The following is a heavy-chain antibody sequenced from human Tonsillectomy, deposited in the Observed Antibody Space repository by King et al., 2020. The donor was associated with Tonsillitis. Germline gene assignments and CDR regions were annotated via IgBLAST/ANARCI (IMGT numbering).Heavy chain of an antibody. CDR2: ISPHNGNT. V-gene: IGHV1-18*01. Sequence: QLVQSGAEVKKPGASVKVSCKASGYTFTNYGFSWVRQAPGQGLEWMGCISPHNGNTNYAQKFQGRVTMTPDTSTVTALMDLRSLRSDDTAVYYCVRATYYYEGVYWGQGTLVTVSS. CDR3: VRATYYYEGVY. CDR1: GYTFTNYG. J-gene: IGHJ4*02. D-gene: IGHD3-22*01.